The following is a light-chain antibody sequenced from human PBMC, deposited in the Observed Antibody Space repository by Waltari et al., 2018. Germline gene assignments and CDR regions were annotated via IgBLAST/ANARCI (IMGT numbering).Light chain of an antibody. CDR2: SAS. CDR1: QSVSRD. Sequence: EIVLTQSPDTLSLSPGERATLSCRASQSVSRDLAWYQQKPGQAPRLLILSASSRAPGMPDRFSASGSGTDFSLTISRLEPEDFALYYCQHYLRIPVTFGQGTKVEVK. J-gene: IGKJ1*01. V-gene: IGKV3-20*01. CDR3: QHYLRIPVT.